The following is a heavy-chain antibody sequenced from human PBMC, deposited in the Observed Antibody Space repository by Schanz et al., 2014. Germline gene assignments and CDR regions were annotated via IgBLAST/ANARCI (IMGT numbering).Heavy chain of an antibody. CDR1: GYTTFTDYY. J-gene: IGHJ5*02. CDR3: ARGPLGTSP. CDR2: IISILGIP. V-gene: IGHV1-69*09. D-gene: IGHD5-12*01. Sequence: QVQLVQSGAEVKKPGASVKVSCKASGYTTFTDYYIHWVRQAPGQGLEWMGWIISILGIPNYAQKFQGRVTFTADKSTSTAYMELSSLKSEDTAVYYCARGPLGTSPWGQGTLVTVSS.